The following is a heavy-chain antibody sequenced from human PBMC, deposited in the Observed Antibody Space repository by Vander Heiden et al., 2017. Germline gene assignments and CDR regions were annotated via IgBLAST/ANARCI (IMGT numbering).Heavy chain of an antibody. CDR3: ARGLDCSGGSCYPNRGLNDY. CDR2: INHSGST. V-gene: IGHV4-34*01. D-gene: IGHD2-15*01. Sequence: QVQLQQWGAGLLKPSETLSLTCAVHGGSFSGYSWRWTSQPPGKGLEWIGEINHSGSTNYNPSLKSRVTISVDTSKNQFSLKLSSVTAADTAVYYCARGLDCSGGSCYPNRGLNDYWGQGTLVTVSS. J-gene: IGHJ4*02. CDR1: GGSFSGYS.